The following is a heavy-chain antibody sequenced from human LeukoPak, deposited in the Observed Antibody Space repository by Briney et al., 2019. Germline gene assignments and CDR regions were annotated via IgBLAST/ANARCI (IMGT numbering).Heavy chain of an antibody. CDR2: ISSSGNLI. Sequence: GGSLTLSCVASGFTFSSYDMNWVRQAPGKGLEWVSYISSSGNLIHYADSVKGRFTFSRDNARNSLYLQMNCLRADDTAIYYCAREGGWNDFDYWGQGTLVTVSS. D-gene: IGHD1-1*01. J-gene: IGHJ4*02. CDR3: AREGGWNDFDY. V-gene: IGHV3-48*03. CDR1: GFTFSSYD.